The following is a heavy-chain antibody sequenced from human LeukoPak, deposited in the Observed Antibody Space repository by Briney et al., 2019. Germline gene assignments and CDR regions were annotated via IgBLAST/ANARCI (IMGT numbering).Heavy chain of an antibody. CDR1: GGSISVYY. CDR3: VRDHEGFDY. J-gene: IGHJ4*02. V-gene: IGHV4-4*07. CDR2: MYTSGTT. Sequence: SETLSLTCTVSGGSISVYYWSWIRQPAGKGLEWIGRMYTSGTTNYNPSLKSRVTMSVDTSKNQFSLRLYSVTAADTAVYNCVRDHEGFDYWGQGTLVTVSS.